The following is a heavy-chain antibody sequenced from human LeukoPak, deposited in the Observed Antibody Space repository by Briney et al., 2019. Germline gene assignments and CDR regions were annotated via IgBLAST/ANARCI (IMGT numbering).Heavy chain of an antibody. V-gene: IGHV4-34*01. CDR3: ARYSVLAGSDAFDI. Sequence: PSETLSLTCAVYGGSFSGYYWSWIRQPPGKGLEWIGEINHSGSTNYNPSLKSRVTISVDTSKNQYSLKLSSVTAADTAVYYCARYSVLAGSDAFDIWGKGTMVTVSS. J-gene: IGHJ3*02. CDR1: GGSFSGYY. D-gene: IGHD2-15*01. CDR2: INHSGST.